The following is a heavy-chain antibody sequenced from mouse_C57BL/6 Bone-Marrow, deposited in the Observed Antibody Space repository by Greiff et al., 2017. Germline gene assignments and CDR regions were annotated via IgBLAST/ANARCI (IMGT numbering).Heavy chain of an antibody. J-gene: IGHJ4*01. D-gene: IGHD1-1*01. Sequence: EVKLVESGGGLVQPGGSLKLSCAASGFTFSDYGMAWVRQAPRKGPEWVAFISNLAYSIYYADTVTGRFTISRENAKNTLYLEMSSLRSEDTAMYYCARHVDYGSTFYYAMDYWGQGTSVTVSS. V-gene: IGHV5-15*01. CDR3: ARHVDYGSTFYYAMDY. CDR1: GFTFSDYG. CDR2: ISNLAYSI.